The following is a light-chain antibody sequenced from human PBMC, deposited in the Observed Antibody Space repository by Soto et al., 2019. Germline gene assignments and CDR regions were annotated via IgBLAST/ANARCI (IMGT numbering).Light chain of an antibody. CDR3: SSYTSSSTFYV. CDR1: SSDVGGYNY. Sequence: QSALTQPASVSGSPGQSITISCTGTSSDVGGYNYVSWYQQHPGKAPKLMIYDVSNRPSGLSNRFSGSKSGNTAYLTISGLQAEDEADYYCSSYTSSSTFYVFGTGTKGTVL. CDR2: DVS. J-gene: IGLJ1*01. V-gene: IGLV2-14*01.